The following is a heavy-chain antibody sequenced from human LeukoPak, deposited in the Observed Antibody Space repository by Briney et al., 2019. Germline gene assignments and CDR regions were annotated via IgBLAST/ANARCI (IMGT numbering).Heavy chain of an antibody. J-gene: IGHJ4*02. V-gene: IGHV3-21*01. CDR3: AIVWFGELFPSRVLDY. CDR1: GFTFSSYS. Sequence: GGSLRLSCAASGFTFSSYSMNWVRQAPGKGLEWVSSISSSSSYIYYADSVKGRFTISRDNAKNSLYLQMNSLRAGDTAVYYCAIVWFGELFPSRVLDYWGQGTLVTVSS. D-gene: IGHD3-10*01. CDR2: ISSSSSYI.